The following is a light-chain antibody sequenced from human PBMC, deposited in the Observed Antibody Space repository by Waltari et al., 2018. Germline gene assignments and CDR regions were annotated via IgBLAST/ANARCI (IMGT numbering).Light chain of an antibody. J-gene: IGLJ2*01. Sequence: SYVMSQPPSVSVAPGETARITCAGDNTHGTSVPWYQQKPGQAPVVVIYYDSDRPSGIPERFSGSNSGDTATLTITRVEAGDEADYSCQVWETTSGHPTAVFGGGTKLTVL. CDR2: YDS. V-gene: IGLV3-21*01. CDR3: QVWETTSGHPTAV. CDR1: NTHGTS.